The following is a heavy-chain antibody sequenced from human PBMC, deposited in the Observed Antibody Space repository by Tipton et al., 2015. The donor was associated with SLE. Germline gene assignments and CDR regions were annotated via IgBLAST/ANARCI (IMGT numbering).Heavy chain of an antibody. Sequence: QLVQSGAEVKKPGASVKVSCKASGYTFSGYYMHWVRQAPGQGLEWLGRINPNSGGTNYAQKFQGRVTMTRDTSISTAYMELSRLRSDDTAVYYCGRGNGLGFNMVQGAPSGLDVWGQGTTVTVSS. CDR2: INPNSGGT. V-gene: IGHV1-2*06. CDR3: GRGNGLGFNMVQGAPSGLDV. D-gene: IGHD3-10*01. CDR1: GYTFSGYY. J-gene: IGHJ6*02.